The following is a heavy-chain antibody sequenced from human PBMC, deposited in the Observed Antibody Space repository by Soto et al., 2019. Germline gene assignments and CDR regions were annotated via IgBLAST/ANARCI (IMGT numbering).Heavy chain of an antibody. V-gene: IGHV4-39*01. CDR3: ARTMITCGGVIVPFDY. J-gene: IGHJ4*02. Sequence: QLQLQESGPGLVKPSETLSLTCTVSGGSISSSSYYWGWIRQPPGKGLEWIGSIYDSGSTYYNPSLKSRATISVDTPKNRCSLKVSSVTAADTAVYYCARTMITCGGVIVPFDYWGQGTLVTVSS. CDR2: IYDSGST. CDR1: GGSISSSSYY. D-gene: IGHD3-16*02.